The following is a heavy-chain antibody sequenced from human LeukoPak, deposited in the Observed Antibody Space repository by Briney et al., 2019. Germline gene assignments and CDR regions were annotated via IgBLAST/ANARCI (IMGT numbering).Heavy chain of an antibody. CDR2: I. CDR3: ARGFYDYVWGELDY. Sequence: PGGSLRLSCAASGFSNYTMHWVRQAPGKGLEWVSAIKGRFTISRDNAKNSLYLQMNSLRAEDTATYYCARGFYDYVWGELDYWGQGTLVTVSS. J-gene: IGHJ4*02. CDR1: GFSNYT. V-gene: IGHV3-21*01. D-gene: IGHD3-16*01.